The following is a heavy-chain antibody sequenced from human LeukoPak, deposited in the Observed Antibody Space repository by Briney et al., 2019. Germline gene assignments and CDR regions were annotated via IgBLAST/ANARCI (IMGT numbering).Heavy chain of an antibody. Sequence: GGSLRLSCAASGFTLSSYDMHWVRQATGQDLEWFSAIGTAGDTYYPGSVKGRFTISRENAKNSLYLQMNSLRAGDTAVYYCARGPILYYDKTGDAFDIWGQGTMVTVSS. CDR2: IGTAGDT. V-gene: IGHV3-13*01. D-gene: IGHD3-22*01. J-gene: IGHJ3*02. CDR3: ARGPILYYDKTGDAFDI. CDR1: GFTLSSYD.